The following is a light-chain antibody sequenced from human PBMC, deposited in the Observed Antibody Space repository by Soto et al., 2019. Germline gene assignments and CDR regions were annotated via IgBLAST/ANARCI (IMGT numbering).Light chain of an antibody. V-gene: IGKV3-20*01. CDR1: QSVSSNY. CDR2: GAS. CDR3: QQYGGSPPT. Sequence: EIVLTQSPGTLSLSPGERATLSCRASQSVSSNYLAWYQRKPGQAPRLLIYGASSRATDIPNRFSGSGSGTDFTLTITSLEPDDFAVYFCQQYGGSPPTFGQGTKVEIK. J-gene: IGKJ1*01.